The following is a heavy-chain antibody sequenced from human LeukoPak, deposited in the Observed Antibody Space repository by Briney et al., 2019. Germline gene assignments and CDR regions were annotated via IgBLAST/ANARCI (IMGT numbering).Heavy chain of an antibody. CDR1: GGSFSGYY. V-gene: IGHV4-34*01. Sequence: SEALSLTCAVYGGSFSGYYWSWIRQPPGKGLEWIGEINHSGSTNYNPSLKSRVTISVDTSKNQFSLKLSSVTAADTAVYYCARAAYYWGSAFDIWGQGTMVTVSS. J-gene: IGHJ3*02. CDR2: INHSGST. CDR3: ARAAYYWGSAFDI. D-gene: IGHD3-22*01.